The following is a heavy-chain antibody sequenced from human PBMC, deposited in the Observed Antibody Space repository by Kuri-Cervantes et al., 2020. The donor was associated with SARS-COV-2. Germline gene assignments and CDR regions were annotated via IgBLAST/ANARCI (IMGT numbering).Heavy chain of an antibody. Sequence: GGSLRLSCAASGFTFGNYAMHWVRQAPGKGPEWVAVVSYDGSDNDYADSVKGRFTISRDNSKNTLYLQMNSLRVEDTAVYYCARDMGAIVLVRRDWFDPWGQGTLVTVSS. D-gene: IGHD2-8*02. CDR1: GFTFGNYA. V-gene: IGHV3-30*04. J-gene: IGHJ5*02. CDR3: ARDMGAIVLVRRDWFDP. CDR2: VSYDGSDN.